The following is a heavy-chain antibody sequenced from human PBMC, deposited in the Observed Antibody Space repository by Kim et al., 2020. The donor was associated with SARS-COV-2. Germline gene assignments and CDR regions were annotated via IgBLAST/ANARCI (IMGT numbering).Heavy chain of an antibody. Sequence: GGSLRLSCAASGFTFSSYAMSWVRQAPGKGLEWVSAISGSGGSTYYADSVKGRFTISRDNSKNTLYLQMNSLRAEDTAVYYCAKGAYYDILTGYFYYYYYGMDVWGQGTTVTVSS. D-gene: IGHD3-9*01. CDR3: AKGAYYDILTGYFYYYYYGMDV. J-gene: IGHJ6*02. CDR1: GFTFSSYA. V-gene: IGHV3-23*01. CDR2: ISGSGGST.